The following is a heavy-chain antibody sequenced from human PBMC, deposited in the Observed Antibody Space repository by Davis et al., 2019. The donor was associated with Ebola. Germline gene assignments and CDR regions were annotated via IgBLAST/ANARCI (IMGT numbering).Heavy chain of an antibody. J-gene: IGHJ6*02. CDR1: GGSISSSSYY. CDR3: ARGPLRVRFLEWLFDYYGMDV. V-gene: IGHV4-39*07. D-gene: IGHD3-3*01. Sequence: PGGSLRLSCTVSGGSISSSSYYWGWIRQPPGKGLEWIGSIYYSGSTYYNPSLKSRVTISVDTSKNQFSLKLSSVTAADTAVYYCARGPLRVRFLEWLFDYYGMDVWGQGTTVTVSS. CDR2: IYYSGST.